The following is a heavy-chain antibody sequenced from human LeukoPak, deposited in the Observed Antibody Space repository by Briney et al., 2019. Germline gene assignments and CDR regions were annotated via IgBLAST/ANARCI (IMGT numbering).Heavy chain of an antibody. CDR3: AREGIAAAGMNAFDI. CDR1: GGSISSYY. V-gene: IGHV4-59*01. Sequence: SETLSLTCTVSGGSISSYYWSWLRQPPGRGLEWIGYIYYSGSTNYNPSLKGRVTISIDTSKTQFSLKLSSVTAADTAVYYCAREGIAAAGMNAFDIWGQGTMVTVSS. CDR2: IYYSGST. J-gene: IGHJ3*02. D-gene: IGHD6-13*01.